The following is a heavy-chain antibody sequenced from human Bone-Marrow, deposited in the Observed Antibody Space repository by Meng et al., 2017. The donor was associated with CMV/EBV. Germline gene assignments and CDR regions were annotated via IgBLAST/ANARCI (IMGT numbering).Heavy chain of an antibody. CDR1: GFTFSSYS. J-gene: IGHJ4*02. CDR2: ISSRSTTI. D-gene: IGHD6-6*01. V-gene: IGHV3-48*04. Sequence: GGFLRLSCAASGFTFSSYSINWVRQAPGKGLEWVSYISSRSTTIHYADSVKGRFTVSRDNAKKSLYLQMNSLRAEDTAVYYCARAVGSEYSGTDYWGQGTTVTVSS. CDR3: ARAVGSEYSGTDY.